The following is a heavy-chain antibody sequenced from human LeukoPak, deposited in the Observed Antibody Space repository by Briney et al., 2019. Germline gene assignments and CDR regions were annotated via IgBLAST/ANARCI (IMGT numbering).Heavy chain of an antibody. CDR1: GYSISSGYY. CDR2: IYHSGNT. V-gene: IGHV4-38-2*02. D-gene: IGHD6-25*01. Sequence: PSETLSLTCSVSGYSISSGYYWGWIRQPPGKGLEWIGSIYHSGNTLYNPSLKSRVTISIDTSKNQVSLKMSSVTAADTAVYYCAKSGGYGLIDYWGQGTLVTVSS. J-gene: IGHJ4*01. CDR3: AKSGGYGLIDY.